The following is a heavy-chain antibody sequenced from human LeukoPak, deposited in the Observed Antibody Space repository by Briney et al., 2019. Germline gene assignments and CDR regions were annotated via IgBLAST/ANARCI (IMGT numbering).Heavy chain of an antibody. CDR1: TFTFSSYA. Sequence: GGSLRLSCSASTFTFSSYAMHWVRQAPGKGLEYVSAISSNGGSTYYADSVKGRFTISRDNSKNTLYLQMSSLRAEDTAVYYCVKDSPPVQQLGLFDYWGQGTLVTVSS. CDR3: VKDSPPVQQLGLFDY. D-gene: IGHD6-13*01. V-gene: IGHV3-64D*06. J-gene: IGHJ4*02. CDR2: ISSNGGST.